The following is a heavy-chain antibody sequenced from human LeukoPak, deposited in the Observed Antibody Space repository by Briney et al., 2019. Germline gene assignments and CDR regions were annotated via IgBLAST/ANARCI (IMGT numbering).Heavy chain of an antibody. CDR2: IYYSGST. V-gene: IGHV4-34*01. Sequence: SETLSLTCAVYGGSFSDYYWSWIRQPPGKGREWIGSIYYSGSTYYNPSLKSRVTISVDTSKNQFSLKLSSVTAADTAVYYCARLYSSSWQFDYWGQGTLVTVSS. CDR1: GGSFSDYY. CDR3: ARLYSSSWQFDY. D-gene: IGHD6-13*01. J-gene: IGHJ4*02.